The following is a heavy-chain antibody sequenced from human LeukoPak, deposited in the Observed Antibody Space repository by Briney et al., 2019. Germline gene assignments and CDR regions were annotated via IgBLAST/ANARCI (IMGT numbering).Heavy chain of an antibody. CDR2: INPNSGGT. CDR1: GYTFTGYY. Sequence: GASVKVSCKASGYTFTGYYMHWVRQAPGQGLEWMGRINPNSGGTNYAQKFQGRVTMTRDTSISTAYMELNRLRSDDTAVYYCARARGGYLQPTNWFDPWGQGTLVTVSS. D-gene: IGHD1-26*01. V-gene: IGHV1-2*06. J-gene: IGHJ5*02. CDR3: ARARGGYLQPTNWFDP.